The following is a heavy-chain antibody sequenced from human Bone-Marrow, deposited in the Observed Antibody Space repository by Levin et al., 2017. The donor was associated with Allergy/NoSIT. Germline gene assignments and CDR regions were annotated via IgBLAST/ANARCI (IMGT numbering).Heavy chain of an antibody. CDR1: GFSVSRSY. CDR2: FYSAGNA. CDR3: AKSSAYDLDY. J-gene: IGHJ4*02. Sequence: GGSLRLSCAASGFSVSRSYMTWVRQAPGKGLEWVSGFYSAGNAHYADSVKGRFTISRDNSKNTVFLQMNRLRAEDTAMYYCAKSSAYDLDYWGQGTLVTVSS. V-gene: IGHV3-53*01. D-gene: IGHD5-12*01.